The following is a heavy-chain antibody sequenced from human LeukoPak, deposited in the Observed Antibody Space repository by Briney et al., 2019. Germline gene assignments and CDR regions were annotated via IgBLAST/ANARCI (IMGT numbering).Heavy chain of an antibody. CDR2: ISSSSNSI. D-gene: IGHD2-21*02. J-gene: IGHJ4*02. CDR1: GFTFNTYS. V-gene: IGHV3-48*04. Sequence: GGSLRLSCAASGFTFNTYSMNWVRQAPGKGLEWISSISSSSNSIYYADSVKGRFTISRDNSKNSLYLQMNSLRAEDTAVYYCAREIFGSDYHSCFDYWGQGTLVTVSS. CDR3: AREIFGSDYHSCFDY.